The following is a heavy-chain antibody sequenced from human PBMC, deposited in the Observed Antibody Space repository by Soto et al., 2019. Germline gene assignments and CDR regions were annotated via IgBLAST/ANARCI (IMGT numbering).Heavy chain of an antibody. CDR3: ARGLILWFGELSRRGGYYSYMDV. Sequence: QVQLQQWGAGLLKPSETLSLTCAVYGGSFSGYQWSWIRQTPGKGLEWIGEINDSGNINYNPSLRSRVTFLVATAKKQISLKLSSVTAADTAVYFCARGLILWFGELSRRGGYYSYMDVWGKGTTVTVSS. D-gene: IGHD3-10*01. V-gene: IGHV4-34*01. J-gene: IGHJ6*03. CDR2: INDSGNI. CDR1: GGSFSGYQ.